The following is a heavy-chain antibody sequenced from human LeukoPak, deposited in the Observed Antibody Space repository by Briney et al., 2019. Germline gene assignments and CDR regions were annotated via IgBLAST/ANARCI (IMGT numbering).Heavy chain of an antibody. Sequence: PGGSLRLSCAASGFTFSSYSMNWVRQAPGKGLEWVSYISSSGSTIYYADSVKGRFTISRDNAKNSLYLQMNTLRADDTAVYYCARDRSGWFFDYWGQGTLVTVSS. D-gene: IGHD6-19*01. J-gene: IGHJ4*02. CDR2: ISSSGSTI. V-gene: IGHV3-48*04. CDR1: GFTFSSYS. CDR3: ARDRSGWFFDY.